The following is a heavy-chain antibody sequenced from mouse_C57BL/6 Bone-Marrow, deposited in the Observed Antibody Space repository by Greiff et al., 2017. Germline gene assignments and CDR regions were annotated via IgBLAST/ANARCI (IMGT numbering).Heavy chain of an antibody. CDR3: ARRTGPNY. Sequence: EVKLQQSGPELVKPGASVKISCKASGYTFTDYYMNWVKQSHGKSLEWIGDINPNNGGTSYNQKFKGKATLTVDKSSSTAYMELRSLTSEDSAVYYCARRTGPNYWGQGTTLTVSS. J-gene: IGHJ2*01. D-gene: IGHD4-1*01. CDR1: GYTFTDYY. CDR2: INPNNGGT. V-gene: IGHV1-26*01.